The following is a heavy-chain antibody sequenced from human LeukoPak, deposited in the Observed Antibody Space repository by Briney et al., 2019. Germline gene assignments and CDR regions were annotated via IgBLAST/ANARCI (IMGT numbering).Heavy chain of an antibody. V-gene: IGHV1-46*01. J-gene: IGHJ4*02. CDR1: GYTFTSHY. D-gene: IGHD3-3*01. Sequence: ASVKVSCRASGYTFTSHYMHWVRQAPGQGLEWVGIINPSAGSTSYPQKFQGRVTMTRDTSTSTVYMELSSLRSGDTAVYYCAAPGASGFVGNFWSGPLDFWGQGTLVTVSS. CDR3: AAPGASGFVGNFWSGPLDF. CDR2: INPSAGST.